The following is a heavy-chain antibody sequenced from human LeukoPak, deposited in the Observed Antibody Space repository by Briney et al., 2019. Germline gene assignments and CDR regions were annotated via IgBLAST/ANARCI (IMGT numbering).Heavy chain of an antibody. CDR3: ARWFGWD. Sequence: AETLSLTCTISGGSISSAYWSWIRQPPGKGLEWIGYIYYSGGTSYTPSLTSGVTISVDTSKNQFSLTLSSVTAADTAVYYCARWFGWDWAQGTMVTVSS. D-gene: IGHD3-10*01. CDR2: IYYSGGT. V-gene: IGHV4-59*01. CDR1: GGSISSAY. J-gene: IGHJ3*01.